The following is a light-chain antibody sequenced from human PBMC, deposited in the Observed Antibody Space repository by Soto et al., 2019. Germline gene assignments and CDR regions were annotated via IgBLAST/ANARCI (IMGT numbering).Light chain of an antibody. CDR1: QSLSGNY. CDR3: QQYGSSPRT. Sequence: NLLTHSPGTLSLSPGQRATLSCRASQSLSGNYLAWYQQKPGQAPRVLIYRASNRATGIPDRFSGSGSGTDFTLTISRLEPEDFAVYYCQQYGSSPRTFSQGTKVDIK. CDR2: RAS. J-gene: IGKJ1*01. V-gene: IGKV3-20*01.